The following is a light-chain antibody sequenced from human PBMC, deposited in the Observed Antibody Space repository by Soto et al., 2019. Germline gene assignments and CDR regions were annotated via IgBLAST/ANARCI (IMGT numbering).Light chain of an antibody. CDR3: QQSYSTLWA. CDR2: AAS. V-gene: IGKV1-39*01. J-gene: IGKJ1*01. CDR1: QSISSY. Sequence: DIQMTQSPSSLSASVGDRVTITCRASQSISSYLNWYQQKPGKAPKLLIYAASSLQSGVPSTFSGSGSGTDFTLTISTPQPKDFATYYCQQSYSTLWAFGQGTKVESK.